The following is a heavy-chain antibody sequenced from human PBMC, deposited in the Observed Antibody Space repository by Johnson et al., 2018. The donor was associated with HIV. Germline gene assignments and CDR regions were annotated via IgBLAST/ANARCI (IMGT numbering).Heavy chain of an antibody. J-gene: IGHJ3*02. CDR3: GKGQVARGAFDI. CDR2: IWYDGSNE. Sequence: QVQLVESGGGVVQPGTSLRLSCVASGFTFNSYAMHWVRQAPGKGLEWLSVIWYDGSNEYYADSVKGRFTISRDNSKNTLYLHMSSLRLEDTAVYYCGKGQVARGAFDIWGEGTTVTVSA. CDR1: GFTFNSYA. V-gene: IGHV3-33*06.